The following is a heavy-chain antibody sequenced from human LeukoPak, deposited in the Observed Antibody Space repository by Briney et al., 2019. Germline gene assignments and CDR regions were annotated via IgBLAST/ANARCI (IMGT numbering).Heavy chain of an antibody. Sequence: AETLSLTCTVSGGSISSYYWSWIRQPPGKGLEWIGYNYYSGSTNYNPSLKSRVTISVDTSKNQFSLKLSSVTAADTAVYYCARVDYDSSGYSPRGAFDIWGQGTMVTVSS. V-gene: IGHV4-59*01. CDR2: NYYSGST. CDR1: GGSISSYY. CDR3: ARVDYDSSGYSPRGAFDI. J-gene: IGHJ3*02. D-gene: IGHD3-22*01.